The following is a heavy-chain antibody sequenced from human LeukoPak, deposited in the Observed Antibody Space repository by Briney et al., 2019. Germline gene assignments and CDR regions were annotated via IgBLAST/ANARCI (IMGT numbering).Heavy chain of an antibody. V-gene: IGHV4-38-2*02. CDR3: ARDCRGYSYGWFNY. CDR2: IYQSGST. J-gene: IGHJ4*02. CDR1: GYSISSGYY. Sequence: SETLSLTCSVSGYSISSGYYWGWIRQPPGKGLEWIGSIYQSGSTYYNPSLKSRVTISVDTSKNQFSLKLSSVTAADTAVYYCARDCRGYSYGWFNYWGQGTLVTVSS. D-gene: IGHD5-18*01.